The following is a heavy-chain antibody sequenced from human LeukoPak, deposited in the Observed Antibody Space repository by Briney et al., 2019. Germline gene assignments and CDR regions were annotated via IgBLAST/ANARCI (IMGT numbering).Heavy chain of an antibody. Sequence: SETLSLTCNVSGYSISSGYFWGWIRQPPGKGLEWIGCIFHTGSTYYNPSLKSRVTISVDTSKNQFSLKLSSVTAADTAVYYCARVPTVTFFDYWGQGTLVTVSS. CDR3: ARVPTVTFFDY. D-gene: IGHD4-17*01. CDR1: GYSISSGYF. V-gene: IGHV4-38-2*02. CDR2: IFHTGST. J-gene: IGHJ4*02.